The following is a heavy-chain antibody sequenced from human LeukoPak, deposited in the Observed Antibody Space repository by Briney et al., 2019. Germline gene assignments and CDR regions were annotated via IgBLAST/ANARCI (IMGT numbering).Heavy chain of an antibody. CDR2: ISGSGGST. J-gene: IGHJ3*02. CDR1: GFTFSSYA. CDR3: ARNLAAADAFDI. Sequence: GGSLRLSCAASGFTFSSYAMSWVRQAPGKGLEWVSAISGSGGSTYYADSVKGRFTISRDNSENTLYLQLNSLRAEDTAVYYCARNLAAADAFDIWGQGTMVTVSS. V-gene: IGHV3-23*01. D-gene: IGHD6-13*01.